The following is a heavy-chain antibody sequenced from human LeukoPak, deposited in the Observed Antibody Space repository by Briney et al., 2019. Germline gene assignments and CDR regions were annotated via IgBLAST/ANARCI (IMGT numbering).Heavy chain of an antibody. CDR1: GFTVSSNY. J-gene: IGHJ4*02. V-gene: IGHV3-23*01. D-gene: IGHD2-8*02. Sequence: GGSLRLSCAASGFTVSSNYMSWVRQAPGKGLEWVSVISGSGGSTYYADSVKGRFTISRDNSKNTLYLQMNSLRAEDTAVYYCAKLPVLTGDYFDYWGQGTLVTVSS. CDR2: ISGSGGST. CDR3: AKLPVLTGDYFDY.